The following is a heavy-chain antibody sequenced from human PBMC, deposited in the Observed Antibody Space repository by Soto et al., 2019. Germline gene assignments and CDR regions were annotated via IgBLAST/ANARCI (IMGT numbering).Heavy chain of an antibody. Sequence: EVQLVESGGGLVKPGGSLRLSCAASGFTFSSYSMNWVRQAPGKGLEWVSSISSSSSYIYYADSVKGRFTISRDNAKNSLYLQMNSLRAEDTAVYYCARGVFCGGDCRTWDYWGQGTLVTVSS. D-gene: IGHD2-21*02. CDR2: ISSSSSYI. CDR1: GFTFSSYS. J-gene: IGHJ4*02. CDR3: ARGVFCGGDCRTWDY. V-gene: IGHV3-21*01.